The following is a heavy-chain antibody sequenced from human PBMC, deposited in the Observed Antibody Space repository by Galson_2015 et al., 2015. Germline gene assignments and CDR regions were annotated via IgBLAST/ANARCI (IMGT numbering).Heavy chain of an antibody. CDR1: GYSFTRYW. J-gene: IGHJ3*02. CDR2: IYPGDSDT. Sequence: QSGAEVTKPGESLQISCKGSGYSFTRYWIGWVRQMPGKGLEWMGIIYPGDSDTRYSQSFQGQVTISADKSISTAYLQWSSLKASDTAMYYCARLVVVPAAISDAFDIWGQGTMVTVSS. CDR3: ARLVVVPAAISDAFDI. V-gene: IGHV5-51*01. D-gene: IGHD2-2*01.